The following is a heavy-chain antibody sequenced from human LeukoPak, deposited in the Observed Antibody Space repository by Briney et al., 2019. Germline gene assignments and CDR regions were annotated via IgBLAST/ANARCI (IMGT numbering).Heavy chain of an antibody. V-gene: IGHV4-59*01. CDR2: IYYSGST. CDR3: ARECGDYSGYNWFDP. CDR1: GGPISSYY. D-gene: IGHD4-11*01. J-gene: IGHJ5*02. Sequence: SETLSLTCTVSGGPISSYYWSWIRQPPGKGLEWIGYIYYSGSTNYNPSLKSRVTISVDTSKNQFSLKLSSVTDADTAVYYCARECGDYSGYNWFDPWGQGPVVTVSS.